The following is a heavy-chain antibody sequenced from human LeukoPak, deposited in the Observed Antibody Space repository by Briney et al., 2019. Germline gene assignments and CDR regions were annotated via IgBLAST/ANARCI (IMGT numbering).Heavy chain of an antibody. Sequence: PGRSLRLSCAASGFTFDDYAMHWVRQAPGKGLEWVSGISWNSGSIGYADSVKGRFTISRDNAKNSLYLQMNSLRAEDTALYYCAKNTEGKRWLQPMAAWGKGTTVTVSS. V-gene: IGHV3-9*01. CDR2: ISWNSGSI. CDR3: AKNTEGKRWLQPMAA. D-gene: IGHD5-24*01. CDR1: GFTFDDYA. J-gene: IGHJ6*04.